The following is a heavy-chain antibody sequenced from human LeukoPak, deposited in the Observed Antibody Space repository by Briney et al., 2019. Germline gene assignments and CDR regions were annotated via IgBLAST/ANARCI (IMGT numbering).Heavy chain of an antibody. CDR3: ARVYDSSGYPPRGDAFDI. D-gene: IGHD3-22*01. Sequence: SETLSLTCAVYGGSFSGYYWSWIRQPPGKGLEWIGEINHSGSTNYNPSLKSRVTISVDTSKNQFSLKLSSVTAADTAVYYCARVYDSSGYPPRGDAFDIWGQGTMVTVSS. CDR1: GGSFSGYY. J-gene: IGHJ3*02. CDR2: INHSGST. V-gene: IGHV4-34*01.